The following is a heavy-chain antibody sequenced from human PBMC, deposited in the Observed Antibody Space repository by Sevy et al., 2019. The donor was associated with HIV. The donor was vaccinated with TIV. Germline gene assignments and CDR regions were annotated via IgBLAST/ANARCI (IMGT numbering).Heavy chain of an antibody. Sequence: ASVKVSCKASGGTFRNYAINWVRQAPGQGLEWMGAIITIFGTTNYAQKFQGRLTITADGSTNTDYMELSSLRSEDTAIYYCAKSGGYNWNYFYFDYWGQGALVTVSS. J-gene: IGHJ4*02. V-gene: IGHV1-69*13. CDR3: AKSGGYNWNYFYFDY. CDR2: IITIFGTT. CDR1: GGTFRNYA. D-gene: IGHD1-7*01.